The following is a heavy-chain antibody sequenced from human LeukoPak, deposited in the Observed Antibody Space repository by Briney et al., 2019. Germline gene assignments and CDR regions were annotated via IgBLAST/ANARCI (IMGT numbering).Heavy chain of an antibody. CDR1: YY. V-gene: IGHV3-11*04. CDR2: ISSSGSTI. CDR3: ARSRDTAGNNYYDSSGYYHY. Sequence: YYWSWIRQAPGKGLEWVSYISSSGSTIYYADSVKGRFTISRDNAKNSLYLQMNSLRAEDTAVYYCARSRDTAGNNYYDSSGYYHYWGQGTLVTVSS. J-gene: IGHJ4*02. D-gene: IGHD3-22*01.